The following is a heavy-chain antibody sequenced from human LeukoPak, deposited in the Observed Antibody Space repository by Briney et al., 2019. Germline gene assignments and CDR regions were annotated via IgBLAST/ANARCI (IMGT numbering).Heavy chain of an antibody. D-gene: IGHD3-22*01. CDR3: AILYDSNFFDY. J-gene: IGHJ4*02. CDR1: GFTFSNYA. Sequence: GGSLRLSCAASGFTFSNYAMSWVRQAPGKGLEWVSATSPGGGATYYADSVKGRFTISRDNSKNTLYLRMNSLRADDTALYYCAILYDSNFFDYWGQGTLVTVSS. V-gene: IGHV3-23*01. CDR2: TSPGGGAT.